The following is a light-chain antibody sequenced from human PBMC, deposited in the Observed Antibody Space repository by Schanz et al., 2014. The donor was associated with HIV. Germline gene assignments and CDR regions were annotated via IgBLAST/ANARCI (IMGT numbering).Light chain of an antibody. CDR1: QTVSRF. J-gene: IGKJ1*01. CDR3: QQSYSTTWT. V-gene: IGKV1-39*01. Sequence: DIQMTQSPSSLSASVGDRVTISCRASQTVSRFLNWYQQKPGKAPKLLMYTASSLQSGVPSRFSGSGSGTEFTLTISSLQPEDFATYYCQQSYSTTWTFGQGTKVEIK. CDR2: TAS.